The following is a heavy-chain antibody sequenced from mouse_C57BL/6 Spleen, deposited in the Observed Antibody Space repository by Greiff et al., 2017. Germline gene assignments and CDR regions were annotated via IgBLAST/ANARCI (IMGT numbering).Heavy chain of an antibody. V-gene: IGHV1-9*01. CDR2: ILPGSGST. Sequence: QVQLQQSGAELMKPGATGYTFTGYWIEWVKQRPGHGLEWIGEILPGSGSTNYNEKFKGKATFTADTSSNTAYMQLSSLTTEDSAIYYCAKGGYYGSGDYWGQGTTLTVSS. CDR3: AKGGYYGSGDY. J-gene: IGHJ2*01. D-gene: IGHD1-1*01. CDR1: GYTFTGYW.